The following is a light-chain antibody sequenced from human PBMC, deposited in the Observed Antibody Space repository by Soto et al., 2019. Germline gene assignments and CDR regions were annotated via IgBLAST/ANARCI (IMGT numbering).Light chain of an antibody. Sequence: EIVLTQSPATLSLSPGERATLSCRASQSVSSYLAWYQQKPGQAPSLLIYGASSRATGIPDRFSGSGSGTDFTLTISRLEPEDFAVYYCQHYKTFGQGTKVDI. CDR3: QHYKT. CDR1: QSVSSY. CDR2: GAS. J-gene: IGKJ1*01. V-gene: IGKV3-11*01.